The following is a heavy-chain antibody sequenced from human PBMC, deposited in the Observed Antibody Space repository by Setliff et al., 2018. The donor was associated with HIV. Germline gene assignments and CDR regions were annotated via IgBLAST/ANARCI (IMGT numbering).Heavy chain of an antibody. CDR3: ARDPTTGVDY. V-gene: IGHV4-4*07. Sequence: SETLSLTCTVSGGSISSYYWSWIRQPAGKRLEWIGRISISGDTNYNPSLKSRATMSLDTSKNQFSLKLNSVTAADTAMYYCARDPTTGVDYWGQGTLVTVSS. CDR2: ISISGDT. CDR1: GGSISSYY. D-gene: IGHD4-4*01. J-gene: IGHJ4*02.